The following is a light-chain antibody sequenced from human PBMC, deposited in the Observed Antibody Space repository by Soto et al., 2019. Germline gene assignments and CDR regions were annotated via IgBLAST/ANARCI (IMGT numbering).Light chain of an antibody. J-gene: IGKJ5*01. CDR2: GAS. V-gene: IGKV3-20*01. CDR1: QTVSITY. Sequence: VLTQSPGTLSLSPGESATLSCRASQTVSITYLTWYQQKPGQAPRLLIFGASKRATGIPDRFSGSGSGRDFTLTISGLEPEDFAVYYCQQYGSSPLISFGQGTRLEIQ. CDR3: QQYGSSPLIS.